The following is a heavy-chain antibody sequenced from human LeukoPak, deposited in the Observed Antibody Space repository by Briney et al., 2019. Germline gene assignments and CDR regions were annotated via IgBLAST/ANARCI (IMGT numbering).Heavy chain of an antibody. Sequence: GGSLRLSCAASGFTFRRYGMHWVRQAPGKGLEGGAAISYDGRIKYYADSVKGRFTISRDNSKNTLYLQMNSLRPEDTAVYYCAKPRIPVAGTDLDFWGQGTLVAVSS. V-gene: IGHV3-30*18. J-gene: IGHJ4*02. D-gene: IGHD6-19*01. CDR3: AKPRIPVAGTDLDF. CDR2: ISYDGRIK. CDR1: GFTFRRYG.